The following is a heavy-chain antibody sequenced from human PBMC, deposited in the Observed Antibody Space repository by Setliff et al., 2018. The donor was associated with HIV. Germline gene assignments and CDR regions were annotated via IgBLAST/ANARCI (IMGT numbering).Heavy chain of an antibody. CDR1: GGSISTYY. Sequence: SETLSLTCTVSGGSISTYYWSWIRQPPGKGLEWIGSIYYTGSTFSNPSLKSRVTISGDTTRSQFSLKLDSVTAADTALYYCARRSLNSTPDAFGIWGQGTVVTVSS. CDR2: IYYTGST. CDR3: ARRSLNSTPDAFGI. D-gene: IGHD1-26*01. J-gene: IGHJ3*02. V-gene: IGHV4-59*08.